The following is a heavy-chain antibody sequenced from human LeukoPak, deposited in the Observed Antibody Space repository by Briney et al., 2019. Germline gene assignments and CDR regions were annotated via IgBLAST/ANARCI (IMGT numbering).Heavy chain of an antibody. CDR3: ARVWFESDVPTYQLPPI. CDR1: GGYISSSSYY. D-gene: IGHD2-2*01. CDR2: IYYNGST. V-gene: IGHV4-39*01. Sequence: PSETLSLTCTVSGGYISSSSYYWGWTRQPPGKGLERIGSIYYNGSTYYNPFPKHRLTISVYTSKNQFSLKLSSVTAADTAVYYCARVWFESDVPTYQLPPIWGQGTLVTVSS. J-gene: IGHJ4*02.